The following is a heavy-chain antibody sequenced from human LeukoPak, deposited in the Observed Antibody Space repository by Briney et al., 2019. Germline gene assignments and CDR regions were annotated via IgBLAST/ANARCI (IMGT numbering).Heavy chain of an antibody. D-gene: IGHD3-22*01. CDR1: GYTFTSYY. V-gene: IGHV1-46*01. Sequence: ASVKVSCKASGYTFTSYYMHWVRQAPGQGLEWMGIINPSGENTNYAQKFQDRVTMTRDMSTTTVYMELSSLRSEDTAVYYCAREPFADYESSGNLPSPFDYWGQGTLVTVSS. CDR3: AREPFADYESSGNLPSPFDY. CDR2: INPSGENT. J-gene: IGHJ4*02.